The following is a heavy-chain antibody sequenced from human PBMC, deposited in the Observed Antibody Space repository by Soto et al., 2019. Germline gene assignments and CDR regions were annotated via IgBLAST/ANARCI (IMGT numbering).Heavy chain of an antibody. CDR1: GYTFTSYG. Sequence: ASVKVSCKASGYTFTSYGISWVRQAPGQGLEWMGWISAYNGNTNYAQKLQGRVTMTTDTSTSTAYMELRSLRSDDTAVYYCARDSYGYKPYYYYYYGMDVWGQGTTVTVSS. V-gene: IGHV1-18*01. D-gene: IGHD5-12*01. CDR3: ARDSYGYKPYYYYYYGMDV. J-gene: IGHJ6*02. CDR2: ISAYNGNT.